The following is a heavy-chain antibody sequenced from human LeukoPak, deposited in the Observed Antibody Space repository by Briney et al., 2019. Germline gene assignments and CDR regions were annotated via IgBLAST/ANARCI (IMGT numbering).Heavy chain of an antibody. CDR3: AGGRRLDYYDSSGYFVPFDY. CDR1: GGSFSGYY. V-gene: IGHV4-34*01. D-gene: IGHD3-22*01. CDR2: INHSGST. J-gene: IGHJ4*02. Sequence: SETLSLTCAVYGGSFSGYYWSWIRQPPGKGLEWIGEINHSGSTNYNPSLKSRVTISVDTSKNQFSLKLSSVTAADTAVYYCAGGRRLDYYDSSGYFVPFDYWGQRTLVTVSS.